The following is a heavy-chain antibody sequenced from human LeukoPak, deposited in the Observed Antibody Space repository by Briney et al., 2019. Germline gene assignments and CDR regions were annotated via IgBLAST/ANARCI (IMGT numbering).Heavy chain of an antibody. CDR1: GFTFSNYA. J-gene: IGHJ4*02. D-gene: IGHD4-23*01. Sequence: GGSLRLSCAASGFTFSNYAIHWVRQAPGKGLEWVAVISYDGSNKDYADSVKGRFTISRDNSKNTLYLQMNSLRAEDTAVYYCARRAGGYSHPYDYWGQGTLVTVSS. V-gene: IGHV3-30*07. CDR3: ARRAGGYSHPYDY. CDR2: ISYDGSNK.